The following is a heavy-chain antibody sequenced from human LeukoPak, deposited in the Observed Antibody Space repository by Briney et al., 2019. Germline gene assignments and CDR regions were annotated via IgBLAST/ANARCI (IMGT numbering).Heavy chain of an antibody. CDR1: GLTFSSYA. CDR3: AKAQQVVDAFDI. Sequence: TGGSLSLSYAATGLTFSSYAMSWVRHAPVKGLQWVSAISGSGGSTYYADSVKGRFTISRDNSKNTLYLQMNSLRAEDTAVYYCAKAQQVVDAFDIWGQGTMVTASS. V-gene: IGHV3-23*01. D-gene: IGHD2-15*01. CDR2: ISGSGGST. J-gene: IGHJ3*02.